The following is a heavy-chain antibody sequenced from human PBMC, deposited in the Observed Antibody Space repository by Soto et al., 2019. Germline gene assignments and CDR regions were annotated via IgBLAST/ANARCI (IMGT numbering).Heavy chain of an antibody. V-gene: IGHV4-39*01. CDR2: IYYRESA. CDR3: ARHMRAYRGGSDF. D-gene: IGHD2-21*01. CDR1: GDSISSGIHY. Sequence: SETLSLTCTVSGDSISSGIHYWTWNRHPPRKGLEWIGSIYYRESASYNPSLNSRVTISLDTSENQFSLMLSSVTAADTAIYYCARHMRAYRGGSDFWGQGILVTVSS. J-gene: IGHJ4*02.